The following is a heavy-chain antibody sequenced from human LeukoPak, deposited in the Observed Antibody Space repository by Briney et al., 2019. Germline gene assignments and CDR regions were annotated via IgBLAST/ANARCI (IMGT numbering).Heavy chain of an antibody. CDR2: ISGSGGST. D-gene: IGHD3-10*01. V-gene: IGHV3-23*01. CDR1: GFTFSSYG. CDR3: AKDNYGSSVY. Sequence: GGTLRLSCAASGFTFSSYGMSWVRQAPGKGLEWVSGISGSGGSTYYADSVKGRFTISRDNSKNTLYLQMNSLRAEDTAVYYCAKDNYGSSVYWGQGTLVTVSS. J-gene: IGHJ4*02.